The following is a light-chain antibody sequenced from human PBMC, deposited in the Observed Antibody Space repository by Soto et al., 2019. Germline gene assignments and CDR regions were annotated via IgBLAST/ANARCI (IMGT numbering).Light chain of an antibody. Sequence: DIQMTQSPSTLSASVGDRVTITCRASQSISSWLAWYQQKPGKAPKLLIYDASSLESGVPSRFSGSGSGTEFTLTISSLQPDDFGTYYCQQYNSTWTFGQGTKVDIK. V-gene: IGKV1-5*01. CDR1: QSISSW. CDR2: DAS. CDR3: QQYNSTWT. J-gene: IGKJ1*01.